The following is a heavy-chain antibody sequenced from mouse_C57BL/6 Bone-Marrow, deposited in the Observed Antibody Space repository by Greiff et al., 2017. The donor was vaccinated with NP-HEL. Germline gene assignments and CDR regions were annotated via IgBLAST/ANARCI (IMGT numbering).Heavy chain of an antibody. V-gene: IGHV5-6*01. CDR3: ASPYDYDVAWFAY. CDR2: ISRGGSST. J-gene: IGHJ3*01. Sequence: EVQLVESGGALVKPGGSLKLSCAASGFTFSSYGMSWVRQTPDKRLEWVATISRGGSSTYYPDSVKGRFTISRDNAKNTLYLQMSSLKAEDTAMYYCASPYDYDVAWFAYWGQGTLVTVSA. CDR1: GFTFSSYG. D-gene: IGHD2-4*01.